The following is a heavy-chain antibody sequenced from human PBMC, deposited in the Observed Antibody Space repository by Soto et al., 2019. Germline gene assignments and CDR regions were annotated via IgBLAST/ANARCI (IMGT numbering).Heavy chain of an antibody. Sequence: GGSLRLSCAASGFIFSNYRMSWVRQAPGKGLQWLSYISSSSDTIYYADSVKGRFTISRDNAENSLHLQMNNLRAEDTAVYYCARDRPKYSGSDPRLGYYMDVWGKGTTVTVSS. D-gene: IGHD5-12*01. CDR3: ARDRPKYSGSDPRLGYYMDV. CDR1: GFIFSNYR. V-gene: IGHV3-48*01. J-gene: IGHJ6*03. CDR2: ISSSSDTI.